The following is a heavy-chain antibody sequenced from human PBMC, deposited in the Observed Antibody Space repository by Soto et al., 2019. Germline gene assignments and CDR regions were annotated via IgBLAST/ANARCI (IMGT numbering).Heavy chain of an antibody. CDR1: GFTFSSYS. CDR3: GGYSGDGIWS. V-gene: IGHV3-64*01. Sequence: EVQLVESGGGLVQPGGSLRLSCAASGFTFSSYSMHWVRQAPGKGLESVSAISSNGGTTSYANSVKGRFTISRDNSKNLLYLQRGSLRAEGMAVYYCGGYSGDGIWSWGQGTLVTVSS. J-gene: IGHJ5*02. D-gene: IGHD1-26*01. CDR2: ISSNGGTT.